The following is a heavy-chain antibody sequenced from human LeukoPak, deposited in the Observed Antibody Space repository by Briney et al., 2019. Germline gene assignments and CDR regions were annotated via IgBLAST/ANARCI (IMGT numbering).Heavy chain of an antibody. D-gene: IGHD3-22*01. CDR2: IYHSGST. Sequence: SETLSLTCTVSGYSISSGYYWGWIRQPPGKGLEWIGSIYHSGSTYYNPSLKSRVTISVDTSKNQFSLKLSSVTAADTAVYYCARFPGYYDSSGYFVGYWGQGTLVTVSS. V-gene: IGHV4-38-2*02. J-gene: IGHJ4*02. CDR3: ARFPGYYDSSGYFVGY. CDR1: GYSISSGYY.